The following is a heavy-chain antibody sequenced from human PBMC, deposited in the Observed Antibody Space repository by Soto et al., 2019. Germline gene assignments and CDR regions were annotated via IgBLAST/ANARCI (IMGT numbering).Heavy chain of an antibody. D-gene: IGHD5-18*01. CDR3: AKDHGYSYGYQDY. J-gene: IGHJ4*02. CDR2: ISWNSGSI. V-gene: IGHV3-9*01. Sequence: EVRLVESGGGLAQPGRSLRLSCAASGFTFDDYAMHWVRQAPGKGLEWVSGISWNSGSIAYADSVKGRFTISRDNAKSSLYLQMNSLRPEDTALYYWAKDHGYSYGYQDYWGQGTLVTVSS. CDR1: GFTFDDYA.